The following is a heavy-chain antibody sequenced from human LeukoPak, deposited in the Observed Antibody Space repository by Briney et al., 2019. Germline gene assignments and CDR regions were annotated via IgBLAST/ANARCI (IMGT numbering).Heavy chain of an antibody. Sequence: GGSLRLSCAASGFTFSSYWMSWVRQAPGKGLEWVANIKQDGSEKYYVDSVKGRFTISRDNAKNSLYLQMNSLRAEDTAVYYCARVAGRSSTSRYYYYGMDVWGQGTTVTVSS. CDR2: IKQDGSEK. V-gene: IGHV3-7*05. CDR3: ARVAGRSSTSRYYYYGMDV. J-gene: IGHJ6*02. CDR1: GFTFSSYW. D-gene: IGHD2-2*01.